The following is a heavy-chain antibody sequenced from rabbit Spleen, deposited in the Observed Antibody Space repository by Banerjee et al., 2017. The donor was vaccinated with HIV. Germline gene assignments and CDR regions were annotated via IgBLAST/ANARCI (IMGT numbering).Heavy chain of an antibody. CDR2: INTITGTA. Sequence: QEQLVESGGGLVQPGGSLKLSCKASGFDFSSYGVSWVRQAPGKGLEWIACINTITGTAVYATWAKGRSTFSKSSSTTVTLQMTSLTAADTATYFCARDSGSSFSSYGMDLWGQGTLVTVS. J-gene: IGHJ6*01. CDR1: GFDFSSYG. D-gene: IGHD8-1*01. CDR3: ARDSGSSFSSYGMDL. V-gene: IGHV1S45*01.